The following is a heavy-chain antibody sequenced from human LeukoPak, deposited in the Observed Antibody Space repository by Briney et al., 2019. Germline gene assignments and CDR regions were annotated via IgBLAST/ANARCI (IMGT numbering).Heavy chain of an antibody. D-gene: IGHD3-22*01. J-gene: IGHJ4*02. CDR3: ASHDYYDSSGHDY. CDR1: GGSFSGYY. Sequence: SETLSLTCAVYGGSFSGYYWSWIRQPPGKGLEWIGEINHSGSTNYNPSLKSRVTISVDTSKNQFSLKLSSVTAADTAVYYCASHDYYDSSGHDYWGQGTLVTVSS. CDR2: INHSGST. V-gene: IGHV4-34*01.